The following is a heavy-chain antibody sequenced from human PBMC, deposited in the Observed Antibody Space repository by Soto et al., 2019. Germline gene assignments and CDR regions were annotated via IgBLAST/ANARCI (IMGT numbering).Heavy chain of an antibody. Sequence: QVQLVQSGAEVKKPGASVRVSCKTSGYSFAGHYLHWVRQAPGQGLDWMGWINPNSGDTIYAQKFQGRVTMTRDTSISTAYMVLTSLRSDDTAVYYCARDSHYDILTGYSRNAFDMWGRGTVVTVSS. J-gene: IGHJ3*02. CDR2: INPNSGDT. CDR3: ARDSHYDILTGYSRNAFDM. CDR1: GYSFAGHY. D-gene: IGHD3-9*01. V-gene: IGHV1-2*02.